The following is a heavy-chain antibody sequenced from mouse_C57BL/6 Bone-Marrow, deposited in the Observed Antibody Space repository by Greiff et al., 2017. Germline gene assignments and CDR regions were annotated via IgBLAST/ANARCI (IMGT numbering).Heavy chain of an antibody. V-gene: IGHV5-9-1*02. CDR2: ISSGGDYI. J-gene: IGHJ4*01. CDR3: TREGFSMDY. CDR1: GFTFSSYA. Sequence: EVKVVESGEGLVQPGGSLKLSCAASGFTFSSYAMSWVRQTPEKRLEWVAYISSGGDYIYYADTVKGRFTISRDNARNTLYLQMSSLKSEDTAMYYCTREGFSMDYCGQGTSVTVSS.